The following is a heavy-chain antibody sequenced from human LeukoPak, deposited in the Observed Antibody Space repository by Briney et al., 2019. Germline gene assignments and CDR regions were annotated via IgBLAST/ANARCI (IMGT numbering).Heavy chain of an antibody. V-gene: IGHV1-69*13. J-gene: IGHJ3*02. CDR3: ASLKNYYDSSGYLVTDAFDI. CDR2: IIPIFGAA. Sequence: SVKVSCKASGGTFSSYAISWVRQAPGQGLEWMGGIIPIFGAANYAQKFQGRVTITADESTSTAYMELSSLRSEDTAVYYCASLKNYYDSSGYLVTDAFDIWGQGTMVTVSS. CDR1: GGTFSSYA. D-gene: IGHD3-22*01.